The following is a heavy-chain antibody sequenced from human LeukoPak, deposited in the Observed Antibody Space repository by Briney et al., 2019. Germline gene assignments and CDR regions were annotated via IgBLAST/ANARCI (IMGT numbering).Heavy chain of an antibody. CDR1: GRSISPYY. Sequence: SETLSLTCTVSGRSISPYYWSWLRQPPGKGLEWLGYIFYTGSTNYNPSLTSRVSISVNTSKNQFSLKLSSVTAADSAMYYCARSEGVYYGSGSSGSYYPHWFDPWGQGTRVTVSS. D-gene: IGHD3-10*01. CDR2: IFYTGST. CDR3: ARSEGVYYGSGSSGSYYPHWFDP. V-gene: IGHV4-59*01. J-gene: IGHJ5*02.